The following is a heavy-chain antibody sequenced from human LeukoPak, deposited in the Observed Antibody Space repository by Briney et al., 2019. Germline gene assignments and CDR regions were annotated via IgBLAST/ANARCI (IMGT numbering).Heavy chain of an antibody. CDR1: GDSISGHY. D-gene: IGHD3-22*01. CDR3: ARGFYDSSGNSSPFDY. CDR2: IHSTGST. V-gene: IGHV4-59*11. J-gene: IGHJ4*02. Sequence: SETLSLTCTVSGDSISGHYWSWIRQPPGKGLEWIAYIHSTGSTNYNPSLKSRVTISVDTSKNQFSLKLSFVTAADTAVYYCARGFYDSSGNSSPFDYWGQGTLVTVSS.